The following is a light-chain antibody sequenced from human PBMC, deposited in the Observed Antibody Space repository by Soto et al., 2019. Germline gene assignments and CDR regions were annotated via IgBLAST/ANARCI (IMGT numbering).Light chain of an antibody. CDR1: QIVSSN. V-gene: IGKV3-15*01. CDR2: DAS. CDR3: QQYNNWPPTYT. J-gene: IGKJ2*01. Sequence: EIVMTQSPATLSVSPGERATLSCRASQIVSSNVAWYQQKAGQAPRLLINDASTRATGIPARFSGSGSGTEFTLTISSLQSEDFAVYYCQQYNNWPPTYTFGQGTKLEIK.